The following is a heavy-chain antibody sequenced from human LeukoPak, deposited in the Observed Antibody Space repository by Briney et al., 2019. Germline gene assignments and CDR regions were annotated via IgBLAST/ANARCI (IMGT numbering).Heavy chain of an antibody. CDR3: AKDGPGHLGY. CDR2: IWSDGSDR. J-gene: IGHJ4*02. CDR1: GFTFTKYG. V-gene: IGHV3-30*02. Sequence: GGSLRLSCAASGFTFTKYGMQWVRQAPGKGLEWVAVIWSDGSDRHYADSVKGRFTISRDNSKNTLYLQMNSLRAEDTAVYYCAKDGPGHLGYWGQGTLVTVSS.